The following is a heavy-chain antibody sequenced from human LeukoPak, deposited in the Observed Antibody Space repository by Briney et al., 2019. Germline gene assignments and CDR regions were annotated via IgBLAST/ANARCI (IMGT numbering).Heavy chain of an antibody. V-gene: IGHV3-30*02. Sequence: GGSLRLSCAASGFTFSSYGMHWVRQAPGKGLEWVAFIRYDGSNKYYADSVKGRFTISRDNSKNTLYLQMNSLRAEDTAVYYCAKDSSYDFWSGYRTLDYWGQGTLVTVSS. CDR1: GFTFSSYG. CDR2: IRYDGSNK. CDR3: AKDSSYDFWSGYRTLDY. J-gene: IGHJ4*02. D-gene: IGHD3-3*01.